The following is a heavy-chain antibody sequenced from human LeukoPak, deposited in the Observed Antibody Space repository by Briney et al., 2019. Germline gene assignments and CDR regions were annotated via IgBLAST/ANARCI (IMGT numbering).Heavy chain of an antibody. CDR1: GFSLTTSGVR. Sequence: SGPTLVNPTQTLTLTCTFSGFSLTTSGVRVNWIRQPPGKALEWLARIDWDDDKFYSTSLKTRLTISKDTSKNQVVLTMTNMDPVDTATYYCARIVVSSGWSDWGQGTLVTVSS. V-gene: IGHV2-70*04. J-gene: IGHJ4*02. CDR3: ARIVVSSGWSD. CDR2: IDWDDDK. D-gene: IGHD6-19*01.